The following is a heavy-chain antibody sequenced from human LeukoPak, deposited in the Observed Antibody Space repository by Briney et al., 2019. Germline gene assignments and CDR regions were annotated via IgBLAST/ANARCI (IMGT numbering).Heavy chain of an antibody. D-gene: IGHD5-18*01. J-gene: IGHJ6*03. Sequence: SETLSLTCSVYGGSSTGYYWSWIRQPPGKGLEWIGEINHSGSTNYNPSLKSRVTISVDTSKNQFSLKVSSVSAADTAVYYCARFFGYSYGYHYYYMDVWGKGTTVTVSS. V-gene: IGHV4-34*01. CDR2: INHSGST. CDR3: ARFFGYSYGYHYYYMDV. CDR1: GGSSTGYY.